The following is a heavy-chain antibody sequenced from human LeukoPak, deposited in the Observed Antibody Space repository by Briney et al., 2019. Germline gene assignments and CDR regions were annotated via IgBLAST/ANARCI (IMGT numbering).Heavy chain of an antibody. CDR3: ARTRYCSSSSCHMAFDI. D-gene: IGHD2-15*01. Sequence: VGSLRVSCAASGFTFSSDSMNGVRQAPEEGLEWVSSISSSSNYIDYAHSVKGRFTISRDTARNSLYLQMNSLRAEDTAVYYCARTRYCSSSSCHMAFDIWGQGTVVTVSS. CDR1: GFTFSSDS. CDR2: ISSSSNYI. J-gene: IGHJ3*02. V-gene: IGHV3-21*01.